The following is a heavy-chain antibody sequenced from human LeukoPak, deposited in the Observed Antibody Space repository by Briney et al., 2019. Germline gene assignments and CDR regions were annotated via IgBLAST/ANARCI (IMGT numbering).Heavy chain of an antibody. Sequence: PSETLSLTCTVSGGSISSSSYYWSWIRQAAGKGLEWIGRAHTSGSTNYNPSLESRVTISVDTSKNQFSLNLSSVTAADTAVYYCAGGVTIVRGTSKHFDYWGQGTLVTVSS. D-gene: IGHD3-10*01. CDR3: AGGVTIVRGTSKHFDY. CDR2: AHTSGST. V-gene: IGHV4-61*02. CDR1: GGSISSSSYY. J-gene: IGHJ4*02.